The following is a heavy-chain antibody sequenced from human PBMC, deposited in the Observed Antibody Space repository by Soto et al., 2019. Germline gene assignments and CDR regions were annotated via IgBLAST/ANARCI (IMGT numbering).Heavy chain of an antibody. CDR1: GGSISSYY. Sequence: QVQLQESGPGLVKPSETLSLTCTVSGGSISSYYWSWIRQPPGKGLEWIGYIYYSGSTNYNPSLKSRVTLSVDTSKNQFSLKLSSVTAADTAVYYCARVQGGGIYGDDDWFDPWGQGTMVTVSS. V-gene: IGHV4-59*01. CDR2: IYYSGST. CDR3: ARVQGGGIYGDDDWFDP. D-gene: IGHD4-17*01. J-gene: IGHJ5*02.